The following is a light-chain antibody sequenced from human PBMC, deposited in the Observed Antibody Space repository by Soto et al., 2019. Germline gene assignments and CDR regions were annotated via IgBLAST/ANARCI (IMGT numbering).Light chain of an antibody. CDR3: QNYNSAPRT. V-gene: IGKV1-27*01. J-gene: IGKJ1*01. Sequence: DIQMTQSPSSLSASVGDRITITCRASQGISNNLAWYQQKPGKVPKLLIYISSTLQSGVPSRFSGSGSGTEFTLTISSLQPEDVATYYCQNYNSAPRTFXQGTKVDIK. CDR1: QGISNN. CDR2: ISS.